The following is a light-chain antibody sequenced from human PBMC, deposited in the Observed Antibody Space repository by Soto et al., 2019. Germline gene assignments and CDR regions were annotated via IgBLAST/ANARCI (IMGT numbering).Light chain of an antibody. V-gene: IGKV1-5*03. CDR2: KAS. J-gene: IGKJ1*01. CDR1: QSISSW. Sequence: DIQMTQSPSTLSASVGDRVTITCRASQSISSWLAWCQQKPGKAPKLLIYKASSLESGVPSRFSGSGSGTEFTLTISSLQPDDFATYYCQQYSNYPWTFGQGTKVE. CDR3: QQYSNYPWT.